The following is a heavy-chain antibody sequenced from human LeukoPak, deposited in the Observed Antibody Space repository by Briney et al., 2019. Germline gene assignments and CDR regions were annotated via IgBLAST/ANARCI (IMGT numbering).Heavy chain of an antibody. J-gene: IGHJ5*02. CDR2: IKQDGSEK. CDR1: GFTFSSYW. Sequence: GGSLRLSCAASGFTFSSYWMSWVRQAPGKGLEWVANIKQDGSEKYYVDSVKGRFTISRDNAKNSLYLQMNSLRAEDTAVCYCARDLEEMITFGGVIVIKYNWFDPWGQGTLVTVSS. V-gene: IGHV3-7*01. D-gene: IGHD3-16*02. CDR3: ARDLEEMITFGGVIVIKYNWFDP.